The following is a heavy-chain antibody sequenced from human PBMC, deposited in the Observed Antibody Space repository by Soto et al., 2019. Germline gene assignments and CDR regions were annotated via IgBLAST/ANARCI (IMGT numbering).Heavy chain of an antibody. J-gene: IGHJ1*01. CDR2: IMPILGIA. CDR3: ASSLGYCSGGSCSAENFHH. V-gene: IGHV1-69*02. D-gene: IGHD2-15*01. Sequence: QVPLVQSGAEVKNPGSSVKVSCKASGGTFSRYTISWVRQAPGQGLEWMGRIMPILGIANYAQKFQGRVTNTEDKSTSTAYRELSSLRSEDTAVYYCASSLGYCSGGSCSAENFHHWGQGTLVTVSS. CDR1: GGTFSRYT.